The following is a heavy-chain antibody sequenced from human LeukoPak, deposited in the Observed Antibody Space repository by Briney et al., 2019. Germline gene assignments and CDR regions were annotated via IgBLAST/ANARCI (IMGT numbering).Heavy chain of an antibody. CDR3: AADLGGAAAGNLDY. J-gene: IGHJ4*02. CDR1: GFSFLTST. CDR2: IVVGNGHT. V-gene: IGHV1-58*02. D-gene: IGHD6-13*01. Sequence: SVKVSCKASGFSFLTSTMQWVRQARGQRLEWMGWIVVGNGHTNYAQKFQERVTITRDMSMNTAYMELNNLRSEDTAVYYCAADLGGAAAGNLDYWGQGTLVTVSS.